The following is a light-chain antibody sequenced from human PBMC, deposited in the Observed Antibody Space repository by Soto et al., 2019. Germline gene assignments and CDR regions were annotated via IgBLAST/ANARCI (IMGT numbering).Light chain of an antibody. CDR1: QNINSW. CDR2: EAS. CDR3: QQYNVYSWT. Sequence: DIHMTQSPSTLSASVGDRVTITCRASQNINSWLAWYQQKPGKAPKLLLYEASSLEKGVPARFGGSGSGTEFTLTISSLQPDDFATYYCQQYNVYSWTFGQGTKVDIK. V-gene: IGKV1-5*03. J-gene: IGKJ1*01.